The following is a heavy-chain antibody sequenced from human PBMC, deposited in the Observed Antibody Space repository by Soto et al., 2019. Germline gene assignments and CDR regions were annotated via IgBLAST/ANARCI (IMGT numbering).Heavy chain of an antibody. CDR2: ISYDGSNK. CDR1: GFTFSSYA. D-gene: IGHD2-2*01. J-gene: IGHJ6*02. Sequence: QVQLVESGGGVVQPRRSLGLSCAASGFTFSSYAMHWVRQAPGKGLEWVAVISYDGSNKYYADSVKGRFTISRDNSKNTLYLQMNSLRAEDTAVYYCARDRYCSSTSCHYYYYYGIDVWGQGTTVTVSS. V-gene: IGHV3-30-3*01. CDR3: ARDRYCSSTSCHYYYYYGIDV.